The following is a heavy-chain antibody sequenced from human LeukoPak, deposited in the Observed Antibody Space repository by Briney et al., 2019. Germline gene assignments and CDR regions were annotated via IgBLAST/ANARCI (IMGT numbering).Heavy chain of an antibody. D-gene: IGHD3-3*01. CDR3: ARGRLITIFGVMNWFDP. CDR2: INHSGST. Sequence: SETLSLTCAVYGGSFSGYYWSWIRQPPGKGLEWIGEINHSGSTNYNPSLKSRVTISVDTSKNQFSLKLSSVTAADTAVYYCARGRLITIFGVMNWFDPWGQGTLVTVSS. CDR1: GGSFSGYY. V-gene: IGHV4-34*01. J-gene: IGHJ5*02.